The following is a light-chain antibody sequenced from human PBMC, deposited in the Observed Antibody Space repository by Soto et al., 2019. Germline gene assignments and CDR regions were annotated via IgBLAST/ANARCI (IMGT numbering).Light chain of an antibody. Sequence: IVMTQSPATPSVSPGERATFSCRASQNIYSNIAWYQQRPGQAPRLLIYRASTRATGVPARFSGSGSGTEFTLTISSLQSEDFAVYYCQQYDNWPPITFGQGTRLEIK. CDR2: RAS. J-gene: IGKJ5*01. CDR3: QQYDNWPPIT. V-gene: IGKV3-15*01. CDR1: QNIYSN.